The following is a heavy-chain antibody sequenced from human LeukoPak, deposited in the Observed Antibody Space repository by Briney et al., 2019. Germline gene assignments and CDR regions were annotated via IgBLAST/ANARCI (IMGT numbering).Heavy chain of an antibody. J-gene: IGHJ3*02. CDR2: INPNSGGT. CDR3: ARGFSGSYGGVFAFDI. Sequence: GASVKDSCKASGYTFTGYYMHWVRQAPGQGLEWMGWINPNSGGTNYAQKFQGRVTMTTDTSMSTAYMELSRLRSDDTAVYYCARGFSGSYGGVFAFDIWGQGTMVTVSS. V-gene: IGHV1-2*02. CDR1: GYTFTGYY. D-gene: IGHD1-26*01.